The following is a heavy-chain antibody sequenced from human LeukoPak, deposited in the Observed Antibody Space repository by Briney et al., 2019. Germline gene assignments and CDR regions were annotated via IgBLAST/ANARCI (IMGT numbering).Heavy chain of an antibody. CDR1: GFTFSSYW. D-gene: IGHD1-26*01. CDR3: ARRKFSGSYTSYYYYYYMDV. Sequence: QPGGSLRLSCAASGFTFSSYWMSWVRQAPGKGLEWVANIKQDGSEKYYVDSVKGRFTISRDNAKNLLYLQMNSLRAEDTAVYYCARRKFSGSYTSYYYYYYMDVWGKGTTVTVSS. CDR2: IKQDGSEK. V-gene: IGHV3-7*01. J-gene: IGHJ6*03.